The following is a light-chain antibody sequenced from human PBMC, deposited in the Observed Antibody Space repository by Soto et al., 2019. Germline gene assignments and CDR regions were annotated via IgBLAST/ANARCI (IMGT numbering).Light chain of an antibody. J-gene: IGKJ4*01. CDR3: QQRSIRPMT. Sequence: EIVLTQSPAILSLSPGERATLSCRASQSVSGFLAWYQQRPGQAPRLLIYDASNRATGIPARFSGSGSGTDFTHTISSLETEDFASYYCQQRSIRPMTFGGGTKVEIK. CDR2: DAS. V-gene: IGKV3-11*01. CDR1: QSVSGF.